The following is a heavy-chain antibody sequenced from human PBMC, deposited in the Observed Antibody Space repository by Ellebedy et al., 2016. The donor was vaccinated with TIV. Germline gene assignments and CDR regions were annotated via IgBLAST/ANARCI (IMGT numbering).Heavy chain of an antibody. Sequence: GESLKISCAASGFTVSSIYMTWVRQAPGKGLEWVSIIYIGGSTYYAESVKGRFTISRDNSKNTLYLQMNNLRAEDTAVYYCARGPFDGDYRDYWGQGTLVTVSS. CDR1: GFTVSSIY. CDR3: ARGPFDGDYRDY. J-gene: IGHJ4*02. CDR2: IYIGGST. V-gene: IGHV3-66*01. D-gene: IGHD3-9*01.